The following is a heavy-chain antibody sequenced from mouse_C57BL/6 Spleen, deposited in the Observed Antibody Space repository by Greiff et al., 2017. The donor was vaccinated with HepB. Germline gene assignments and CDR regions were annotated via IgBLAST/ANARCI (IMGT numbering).Heavy chain of an antibody. Sequence: EVQLVESGGGLVKPGGSLKLSCAASGFTFSSYAMSWVRQTPERRLEWVATISDGGSYTYYPDNVKGRFTIYRDNAKNNLYLQMSHLKSEDTAMYYCARRDDGYDWFAYWGQRTLVTVSA. D-gene: IGHD2-3*01. J-gene: IGHJ3*01. CDR2: ISDGGSYT. CDR1: GFTFSSYA. CDR3: ARRDDGYDWFAY. V-gene: IGHV5-4*03.